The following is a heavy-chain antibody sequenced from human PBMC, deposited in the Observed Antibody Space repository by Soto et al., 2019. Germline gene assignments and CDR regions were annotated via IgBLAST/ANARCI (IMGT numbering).Heavy chain of an antibody. D-gene: IGHD3-10*01. CDR1: GGSISSYY. V-gene: IGHV4-59*01. Sequence: QVQLQESGPGLVKPSETLSLTCTVSGGSISSYYWSWIRQPPGKGLEWIGYIYYSGSTNYNPSLKCRVTISVDTSKNQFSLKLSSVTAADTAVYYCARDHYGSGKGNNWFDPWGQGTLVTVSS. J-gene: IGHJ5*02. CDR3: ARDHYGSGKGNNWFDP. CDR2: IYYSGST.